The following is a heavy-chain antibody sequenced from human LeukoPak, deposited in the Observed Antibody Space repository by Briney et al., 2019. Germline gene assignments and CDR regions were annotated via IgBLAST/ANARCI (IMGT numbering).Heavy chain of an antibody. J-gene: IGHJ5*02. CDR2: ISWNSGNI. Sequence: GGSLSLSCAASGFTFDDYAMHWVRQAPGKGLEWVSGISWNSGNIGYADSVKGRFTISRDNAKNSLYLQMNSLRAEDTALYYCAKDIGRFLEWLGFDPWGQGTLVTVSS. CDR1: GFTFDDYA. D-gene: IGHD3-3*01. CDR3: AKDIGRFLEWLGFDP. V-gene: IGHV3-9*01.